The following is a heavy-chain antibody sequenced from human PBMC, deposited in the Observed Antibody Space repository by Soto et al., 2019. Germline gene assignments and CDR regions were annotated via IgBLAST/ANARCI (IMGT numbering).Heavy chain of an antibody. V-gene: IGHV3-15*01. Sequence: GSLRLSFAASGSTFSNAWMSWVRQAPGKGLEWVGRIKSKTDGGTTDYAAPVKGRFTISRDDSKNTLYLQMNSLKTEDTAVYYCVVISDYYYGMDVWGQGTTVTVSS. CDR1: GSTFSNAW. D-gene: IGHD3-22*01. CDR2: IKSKTDGGTT. CDR3: VVISDYYYGMDV. J-gene: IGHJ6*02.